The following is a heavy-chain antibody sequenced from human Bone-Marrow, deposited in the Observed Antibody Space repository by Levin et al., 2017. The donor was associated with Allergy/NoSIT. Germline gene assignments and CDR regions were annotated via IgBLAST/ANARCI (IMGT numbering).Heavy chain of an antibody. J-gene: IGHJ4*02. CDR2: IYSGGST. Sequence: GSLKISCAASGFTVSSNYMSWVRQAPGKGLEWVSVIYSGGSTYYADSVKGRFTISRDNSKNTLYLQMNSLRAEDTAVYYCARDRVFDYWGQGTLVTVSS. V-gene: IGHV3-53*01. CDR1: GFTVSSNY. CDR3: ARDRVFDY.